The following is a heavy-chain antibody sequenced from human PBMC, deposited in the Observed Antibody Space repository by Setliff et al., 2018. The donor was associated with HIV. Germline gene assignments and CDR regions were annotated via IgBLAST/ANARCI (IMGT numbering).Heavy chain of an antibody. CDR1: GFTFSSYA. J-gene: IGHJ3*02. Sequence: PGGSLRLSCAASGFTFSSYAMHWVRQAPGKGLEWVAVISYDGSNKYYADSVKGRFTISRDNSKNTLYLKMNSLRPEDTALYYCAKDTRGVDAFDIWGQGTMVTVSS. V-gene: IGHV3-30*01. CDR2: ISYDGSNK. CDR3: AKDTRGVDAFDI.